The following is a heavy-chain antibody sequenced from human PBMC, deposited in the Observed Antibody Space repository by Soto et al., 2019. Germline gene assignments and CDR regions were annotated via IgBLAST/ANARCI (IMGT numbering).Heavy chain of an antibody. CDR2: ISYSGST. CDR3: ARGWLLRGRELEIWDYDSSGYYYYDAFDI. D-gene: IGHD3-22*01. J-gene: IGHJ3*02. CDR1: GGSISSDSYY. V-gene: IGHV4-39*07. Sequence: PSETLSLTCTVSGGSISSDSYYWGWIRQSPEKGLEWIASISYSGSTYYNPTLKSRVTISVDTSKNQFSLKLSSVTAADTAVYYCARGWLLRGRELEIWDYDSSGYYYYDAFDIWGQGTMVTVSS.